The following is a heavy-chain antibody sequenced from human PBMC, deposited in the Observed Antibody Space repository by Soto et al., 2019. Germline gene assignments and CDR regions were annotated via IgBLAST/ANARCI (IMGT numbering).Heavy chain of an antibody. D-gene: IGHD6-13*01. CDR3: ARVLRVRVAAAGPPRGNWFDP. CDR1: GGTFSSYT. Sequence: SVKVSCKASGGTFSSYTISWVRQAPGQGLEWMGGIIPIFGTANYAQKFQGRVTITADESTSTAYMELSSLRSEDTAVYYCARVLRVRVAAAGPPRGNWFDPWGQGTLVTVSS. V-gene: IGHV1-69*13. CDR2: IIPIFGTA. J-gene: IGHJ5*02.